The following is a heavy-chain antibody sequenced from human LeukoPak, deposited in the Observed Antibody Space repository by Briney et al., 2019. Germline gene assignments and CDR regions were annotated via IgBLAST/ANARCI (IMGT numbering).Heavy chain of an antibody. CDR3: ASRTQRHERGAFFDY. Sequence: SETLSLTCAVSGGSISSDYYWGRIRRPPGKGREFIGSMFYNGHTHYKPSLKRRLTMSVETNKNKFSLTLGSVTAADTAVYYCASRTQRHERGAFFDYWGQGTLVTVSS. CDR1: GGSISSDYY. D-gene: IGHD1-1*01. V-gene: IGHV4-39*01. J-gene: IGHJ4*02. CDR2: MFYNGHT.